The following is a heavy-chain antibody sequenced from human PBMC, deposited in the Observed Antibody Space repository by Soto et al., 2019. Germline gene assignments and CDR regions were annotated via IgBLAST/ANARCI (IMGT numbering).Heavy chain of an antibody. CDR2: IYWDDTK. CDR1: GFSLSSSGVG. CDR3: AHIRVTMIVGAGYFQH. Sequence: QITLKESGPTLVKPTQTLTLICTFSGFSLSSSGVGVGWIRQPPGKALEWVALIYWDDTKRYSPSLKSGLTIXXDXSXAQVVLTMTNMDPVDTATYYCAHIRVTMIVGAGYFQHWGQGTLVTVSS. D-gene: IGHD3-22*01. J-gene: IGHJ1*01. V-gene: IGHV2-5*02.